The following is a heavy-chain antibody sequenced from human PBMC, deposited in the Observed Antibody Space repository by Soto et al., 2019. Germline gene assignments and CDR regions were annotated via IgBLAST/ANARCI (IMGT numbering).Heavy chain of an antibody. CDR3: ARSPYSVSYLAYFDY. CDR2: ISYDGSNK. J-gene: IGHJ4*02. V-gene: IGHV3-30*03. D-gene: IGHD1-26*01. CDR1: GFTFSSYG. Sequence: QVQLVESGGGVVQPGRSLRLSCAASGFTFSSYGMHWVRQAPGTGLEWVAVISYDGSNKYYADSVKGRFTISRDNSKNTLYLQMNSLSAQDTAVYYCARSPYSVSYLAYFDYWGQGTLVTVSS.